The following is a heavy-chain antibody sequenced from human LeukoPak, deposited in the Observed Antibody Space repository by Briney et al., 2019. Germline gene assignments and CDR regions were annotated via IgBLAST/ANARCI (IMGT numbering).Heavy chain of an antibody. CDR2: INHSGST. D-gene: IGHD3-22*01. CDR1: GGPFSGYY. J-gene: IGHJ4*02. CDR3: ARGEEYHDSSGYHLDY. V-gene: IGHV4-34*01. Sequence: PSETLSLTCAVYGGPFSGYYWSWIRQPPGKGLEWIGEINHSGSTNYNPSLKSRVTISVDTSKNQFSLKLSSVTTADTAVYYCARGEEYHDSSGYHLDYWGQGTLVTVSP.